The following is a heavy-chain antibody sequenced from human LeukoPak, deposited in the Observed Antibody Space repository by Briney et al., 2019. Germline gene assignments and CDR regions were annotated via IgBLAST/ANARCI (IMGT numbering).Heavy chain of an antibody. J-gene: IGHJ4*02. V-gene: IGHV3-7*01. CDR1: GFTFSSHH. CDR2: IKPDGSEK. CDR3: ARMSSYCDY. D-gene: IGHD2-2*01. Sequence: GGSLRLSCVASGFTFSSHHMNWVRQTPGKGLESVATIKPDGSEKYYVDSVKGRFTISRDNAKSSLYLQMNSLRAEDAGVYFCARMSSYCDYWGQGTLVTVSS.